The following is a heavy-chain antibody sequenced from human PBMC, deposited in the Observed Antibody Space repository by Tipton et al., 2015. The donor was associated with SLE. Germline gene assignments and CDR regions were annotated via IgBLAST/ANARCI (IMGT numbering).Heavy chain of an antibody. D-gene: IGHD5-18*01. V-gene: IGHV4-34*01. CDR3: ARGGYGRGDY. CDR2: INHSGST. J-gene: IGHJ4*02. Sequence: TLSLTCAVYGGSFSGYYWSWIRQPPEKGLEWIGEINHSGSTNYNPSLKSRVTISVDTSKNQFSLKLSSVTAADTAVYYCARGGYGRGDYWGQGTRVTVSS. CDR1: GGSFSGYY.